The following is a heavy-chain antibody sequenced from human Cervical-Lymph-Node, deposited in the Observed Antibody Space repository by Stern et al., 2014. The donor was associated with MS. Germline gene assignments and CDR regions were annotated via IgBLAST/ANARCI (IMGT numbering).Heavy chain of an antibody. Sequence: QIPLKESGPALVKPTQTLTLTCTFSGFSLSTSCVRVNWIRQPPVNALEWLARIDWDDDKFYSTSLKTRLTLSKDTSKNQVVLTMTNMDPVDTATYYCARMLGTHIDYWGQGTLVTVSS. CDR2: IDWDDDK. CDR3: ARMLGTHIDY. D-gene: IGHD1-1*01. J-gene: IGHJ4*02. CDR1: GFSLSTSCVR. V-gene: IGHV2-70*04.